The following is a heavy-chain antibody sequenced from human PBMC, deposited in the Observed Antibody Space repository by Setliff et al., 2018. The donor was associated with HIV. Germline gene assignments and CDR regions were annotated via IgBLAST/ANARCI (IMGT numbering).Heavy chain of an antibody. CDR1: GYGFTTYW. J-gene: IGHJ3*01. V-gene: IGHV5-51*01. D-gene: IGHD3-3*01. CDR3: ARRPYYDSWSGHQAFDV. CDR2: IYPYDSDT. Sequence: GESLKISCKGSGYGFTTYWIGWVRQMPGKGLEWMGIIYPYDSDTRYNPSFQGHVTISADESISTAYVQWSGLKASDTAIYYCARRPYYDSWSGHQAFDVWGQGTMVTVSS.